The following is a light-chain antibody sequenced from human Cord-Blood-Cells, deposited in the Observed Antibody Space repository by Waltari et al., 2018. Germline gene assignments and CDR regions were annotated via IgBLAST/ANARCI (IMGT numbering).Light chain of an antibody. Sequence: DIQMPQSPSSLSASVVDRVTITCRASQSISSYLNWYQQKPGKAPKLLIYAASSLQSGVPSRFSGSGSGTDFTLTISSLQPEDFATYYCQQSYSTLLYTFGQGTKLEIK. J-gene: IGKJ2*01. CDR1: QSISSY. CDR2: AAS. V-gene: IGKV1-39*01. CDR3: QQSYSTLLYT.